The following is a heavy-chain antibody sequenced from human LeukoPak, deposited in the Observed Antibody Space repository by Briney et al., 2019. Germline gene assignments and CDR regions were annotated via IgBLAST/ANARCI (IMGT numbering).Heavy chain of an antibody. J-gene: IGHJ4*02. V-gene: IGHV3-23*01. Sequence: GGSLRLSCAASGFTFSGYAMSWVRQAPGKGVEWGSTITGSGDTTYYADSVKGRFTISRDNSKNTLYLQMNSLRAEDTAVYYCAKARGYCSGGTCYSGFDYWGQGTLVTVSS. CDR3: AKARGYCSGGTCYSGFDY. CDR1: GFTFSGYA. D-gene: IGHD2-15*01. CDR2: ITGSGDTT.